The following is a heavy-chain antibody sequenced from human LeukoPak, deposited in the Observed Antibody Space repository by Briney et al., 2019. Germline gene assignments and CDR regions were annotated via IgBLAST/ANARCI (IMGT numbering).Heavy chain of an antibody. CDR2: IKQDGSEK. CDR3: ARDGSGGYFDY. J-gene: IGHJ4*02. CDR1: GFTFNNAW. D-gene: IGHD3-10*01. Sequence: GGSLRLSCAASGFTFNNAWMSWVRQAPGKGLEWVANIKQDGSEKYYVDSVKGRVTISRDNAKNSLYLQMNSLRAEDTAVYYCARDGSGGYFDYWGQGSLVTVSS. V-gene: IGHV3-7*01.